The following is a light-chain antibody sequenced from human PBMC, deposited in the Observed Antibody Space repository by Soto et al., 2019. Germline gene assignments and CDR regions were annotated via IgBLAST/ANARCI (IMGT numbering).Light chain of an antibody. CDR1: KSVSNNY. CDR2: GAS. CDR3: QQYGSSALT. V-gene: IGKV3-20*01. J-gene: IGKJ4*01. Sequence: EIVLTQSPGTLSLSPGERATLSCRASKSVSNNYVAWYQQKPGQTPRLLIYGASSRATGVPDRFSGSGSGTDFTLTISRLEPEDFAVYYCQQYGSSALTFGGGTKVEVK.